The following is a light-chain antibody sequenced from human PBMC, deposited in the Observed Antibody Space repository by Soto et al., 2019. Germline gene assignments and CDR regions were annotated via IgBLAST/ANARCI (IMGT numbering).Light chain of an antibody. CDR2: FNT. V-gene: IGLV2-11*01. Sequence: QSALTQPRSVSGSPGQSVTISCTGSSSNFGTYNHVSWFQQHPGTAPQLLIYFNTERPSGVPLRFSASKSDNGASLTISGLQAEDDADYYCCSSANTFTWVFGGGTKLTVL. CDR1: SSNFGTYNH. CDR3: CSSANTFTWV. J-gene: IGLJ3*02.